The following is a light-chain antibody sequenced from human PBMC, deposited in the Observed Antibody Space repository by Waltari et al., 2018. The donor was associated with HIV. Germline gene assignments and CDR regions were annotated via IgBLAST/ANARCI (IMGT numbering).Light chain of an antibody. J-gene: IGLJ3*02. CDR2: SNN. V-gene: IGLV1-44*01. Sequence: QSVLTQPPSASGTPGQRVTISCSGCGSTIGSNDANWYQQLPGTAPKLLIYSNNQRPSGVPDRFSGSKSGTSASLAISGLQSEDDADYYCAAWDDSLNGPMFGGGTKLTVL. CDR3: AAWDDSLNGPM. CDR1: GSTIGSND.